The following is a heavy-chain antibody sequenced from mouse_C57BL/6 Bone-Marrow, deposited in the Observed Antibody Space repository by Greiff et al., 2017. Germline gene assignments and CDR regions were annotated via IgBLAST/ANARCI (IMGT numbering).Heavy chain of an antibody. Sequence: DVKLQQSGAELVRPGASVKLSCTASGFNIKDDYMHWVKQRPEQGLEWIGWIDPENGDTEYASKFQGKATITADTSSNTAYLQLSSLTSEDTAVYYCTMVGRGYYAMDYWGQGTSVTVSS. CDR3: TMVGRGYYAMDY. CDR2: IDPENGDT. CDR1: GFNIKDDY. V-gene: IGHV14-4*01. D-gene: IGHD1-1*02. J-gene: IGHJ4*01.